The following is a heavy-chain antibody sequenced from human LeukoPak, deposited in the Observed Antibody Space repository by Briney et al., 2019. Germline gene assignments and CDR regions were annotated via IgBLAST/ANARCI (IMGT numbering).Heavy chain of an antibody. V-gene: IGHV1-69*13. CDR2: IIPIFGTA. Sequence: GASVKVSCKASGGTSSSYAISWVRQAPGQGLEWMGGIIPIFGTANYAQKFQGRVTITADESTSTAYTELSSLRSEDTAVYYCAISTWLQLRYYYYMDVWGKGTTVTVSS. CDR3: AISTWLQLRYYYYMDV. D-gene: IGHD5-24*01. J-gene: IGHJ6*03. CDR1: GGTSSSYA.